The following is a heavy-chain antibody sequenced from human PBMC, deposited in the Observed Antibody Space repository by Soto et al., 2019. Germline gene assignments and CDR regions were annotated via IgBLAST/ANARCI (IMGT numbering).Heavy chain of an antibody. Sequence: QEQLVQSGAEVKKPGSSVKVSCKDSGGLFSSFAISWVRQVPGQGLEWMGGIIPVFGTTNYAQKFQGRVTITADESTNTAYMELSSLTSDDTAMYYCARGGGPYVWFNEFWGQGTQVTVSS. D-gene: IGHD3-16*01. J-gene: IGHJ4*02. V-gene: IGHV1-69*01. CDR1: GGLFSSFA. CDR3: ARGGGPYVWFNEF. CDR2: IIPVFGTT.